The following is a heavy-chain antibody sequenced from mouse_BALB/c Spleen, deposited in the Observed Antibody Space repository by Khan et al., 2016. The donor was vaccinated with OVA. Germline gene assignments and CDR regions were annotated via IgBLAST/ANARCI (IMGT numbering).Heavy chain of an antibody. D-gene: IGHD1-2*01. CDR3: ARTARIKY. CDR1: GYSITSGYG. J-gene: IGHJ2*01. V-gene: IGHV3-2*02. CDR2: ISYSGST. Sequence: VQLQESGPGLVKPSQSLSLTCTFTGYSITSGYGWNWIRQFPGNKLEWMGYISYSGSTNYNPSLKSRISITRDTSKNQFFLQLNSVTTEDTATYYCARTARIKYWGQGTTLTVSS.